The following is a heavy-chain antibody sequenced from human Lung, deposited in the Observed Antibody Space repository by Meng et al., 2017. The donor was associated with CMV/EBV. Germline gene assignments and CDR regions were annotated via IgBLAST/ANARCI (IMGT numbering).Heavy chain of an antibody. V-gene: IGHV3-23*01. CDR3: AKDRRFGHDILTVLDY. Sequence: GEXXKISCEASGFTFSNAWMSWVRQAPGKGLEWVAAIVGAGGKTHYADSVRGRFTISRDNFKNTLYLEMDSLRGEDTAVYYCAKDRRFGHDILTVLDYWGQGTLVTVSS. D-gene: IGHD3-9*01. CDR1: GFTFSNAW. CDR2: IVGAGGKT. J-gene: IGHJ4*02.